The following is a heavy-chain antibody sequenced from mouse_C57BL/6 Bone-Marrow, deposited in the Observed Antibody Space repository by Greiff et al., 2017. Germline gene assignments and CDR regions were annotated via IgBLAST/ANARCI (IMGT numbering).Heavy chain of an antibody. V-gene: IGHV1-4*01. CDR1: GYTFTSYT. Sequence: QVQLQPSGAELARPGASVKMSCKASGYTFTSYTMHWVKQRPGQGLEWIGYINPSSGYTKYNQKFKDKATLTADTSSSTAYMQLSSLTSEDSAVYYCAAYDYDAYWGQGTLVTVSA. D-gene: IGHD2-4*01. J-gene: IGHJ3*01. CDR2: INPSSGYT. CDR3: AAYDYDAY.